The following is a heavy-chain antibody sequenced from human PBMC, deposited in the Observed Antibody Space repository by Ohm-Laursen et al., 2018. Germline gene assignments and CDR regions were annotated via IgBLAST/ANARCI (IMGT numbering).Heavy chain of an antibody. CDR1: GYTFTSYD. J-gene: IGHJ6*02. V-gene: IGHV1-46*01. CDR2: INPSGGST. Sequence: ASVKVSCKASGYTFTSYDMHWVRQAPGQGLEWMGIINPSGGSTSYAQKFQGRVTMTRDTSTSTVYMELSSLRSEDTAVYYCARDGGDIVVVPAATGMDVWGQGTTVTVSS. D-gene: IGHD2-2*01. CDR3: ARDGGDIVVVPAATGMDV.